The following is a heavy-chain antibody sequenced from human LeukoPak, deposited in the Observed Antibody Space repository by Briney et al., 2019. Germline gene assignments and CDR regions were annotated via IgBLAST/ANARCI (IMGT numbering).Heavy chain of an antibody. J-gene: IGHJ4*02. Sequence: PSETLSLTCIVSGGSISSYYWSWIRQPPGKGLEWIGYIYYSGSTNYNPSLKSRVTISVDTSKNQFSLKLSSVTAADTAVYYCARWGDCSSTSCYGGVNYWGQGTLVTVSS. CDR2: IYYSGST. CDR1: GGSISSYY. D-gene: IGHD2-2*01. CDR3: ARWGDCSSTSCYGGVNY. V-gene: IGHV4-59*01.